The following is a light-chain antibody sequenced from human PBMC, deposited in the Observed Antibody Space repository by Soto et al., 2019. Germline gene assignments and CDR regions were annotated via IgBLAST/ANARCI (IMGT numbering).Light chain of an antibody. V-gene: IGLV2-14*01. CDR1: SSDVGTYNY. J-gene: IGLJ2*01. CDR3: SSYTGSSTSVV. Sequence: QSALTQPASVSGSPGQSITISCTGTSSDVGTYNYVSWYQQHPGKAPKLMIYDVSNRPSGVSDRFSGSKSGNTASLTISGLQAEDEADYYCSSYTGSSTSVVFGGGTQLTVL. CDR2: DVS.